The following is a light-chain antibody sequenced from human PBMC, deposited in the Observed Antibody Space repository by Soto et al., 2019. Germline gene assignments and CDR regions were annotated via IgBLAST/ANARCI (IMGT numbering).Light chain of an antibody. CDR3: ATWDDNII. CDR2: KNN. V-gene: IGLV1-47*01. CDR1: SSNIGSNY. Sequence: QSVLTQPPSASGTPGQRVTISCSGSSSNIGSNYVYWYQQFPGTAPKVIIYKNNQRPSGVPDRFSGSKSGTSASLAISGLRSEDEAEYFCATWDDNIIFGGGTQLTVL. J-gene: IGLJ2*01.